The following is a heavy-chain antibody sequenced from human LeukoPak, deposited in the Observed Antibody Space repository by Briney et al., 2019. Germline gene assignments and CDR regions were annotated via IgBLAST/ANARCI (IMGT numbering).Heavy chain of an antibody. CDR3: AKDLRAGGSGSYGGRGFDY. D-gene: IGHD3-10*01. J-gene: IGHJ4*02. Sequence: TGGSLRLSCAASGFTFSSYGMHWVRQAPGKGLEWVAVISYDGSNKYYADSVKGRFTISRDNSKNTLYLQMNSLRAEDTAVYYCAKDLRAGGSGSYGGRGFDYWGQGTLVTVSS. CDR1: GFTFSSYG. CDR2: ISYDGSNK. V-gene: IGHV3-30*18.